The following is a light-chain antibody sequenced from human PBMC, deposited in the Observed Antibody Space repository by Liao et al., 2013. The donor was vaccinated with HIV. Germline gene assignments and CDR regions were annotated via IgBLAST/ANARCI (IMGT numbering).Light chain of an antibody. CDR2: YDS. V-gene: IGLV3-21*01. J-gene: IGLJ2*01. CDR1: NIGRKG. Sequence: SYVLTQPPSVSVAPGMTARITCGGDNIGRKGVHWYQQKPGQAPVLVIYYDSDRPSGIPERFSGSNSGNTATLTLSGTQPMDEADYFCQAWDRGADVVFGGGTKLTVL. CDR3: QAWDRGADVV.